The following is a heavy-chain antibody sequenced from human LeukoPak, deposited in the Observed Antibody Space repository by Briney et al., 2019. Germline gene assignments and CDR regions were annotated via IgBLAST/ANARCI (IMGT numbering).Heavy chain of an antibody. CDR3: AKVGIVVVVAATPYFDY. J-gene: IGHJ4*02. V-gene: IGHV3-23*01. CDR1: GFTFSGYA. CDR2: ISGSGGST. Sequence: GGSLRLSCAASGFTFSGYAMSWVRQAPGKGLEWVSAISGSGGSTYYADSVKGRFTISRDNSKNTLYLQMNSLRAEDTAVYYCAKVGIVVVVAATPYFDYWGQGTLVTVSS. D-gene: IGHD2-15*01.